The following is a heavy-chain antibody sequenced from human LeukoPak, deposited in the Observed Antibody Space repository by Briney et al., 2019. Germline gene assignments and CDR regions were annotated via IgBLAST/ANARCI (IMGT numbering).Heavy chain of an antibody. D-gene: IGHD1-26*01. CDR2: IYPGDSTT. CDR3: ARSNSGSYFHLDY. J-gene: IGHJ4*02. Sequence: GESLKISCKASGYTFVGHWIGWVRQVPGEGLEWMAVIYPGDSTTRYSPSLQSQVTISADKFLNTVYLQWNSLKASDTGTYYCARSNSGSYFHLDYWGQGTPVTVSS. CDR1: GYTFVGHW. V-gene: IGHV5-51*01.